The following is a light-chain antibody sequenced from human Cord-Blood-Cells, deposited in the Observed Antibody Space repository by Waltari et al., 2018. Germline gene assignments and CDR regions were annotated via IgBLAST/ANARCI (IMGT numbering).Light chain of an antibody. CDR2: GAS. V-gene: IGKV3-15*01. CDR1: QSVSSN. J-gene: IGKJ2*01. Sequence: EIVMTQSPATLSVSPGEIATLSCRASQSVSSNLAWYHQKPGQAPRLLIYGASTRATGSPAKCSSSGSGTEFTLTISSLLSEDFAVYYCQQYNNWPAYTFGQGTKLEIK. CDR3: QQYNNWPAYT.